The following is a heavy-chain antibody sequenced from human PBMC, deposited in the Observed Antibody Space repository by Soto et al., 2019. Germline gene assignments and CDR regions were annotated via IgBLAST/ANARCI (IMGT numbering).Heavy chain of an antibody. CDR3: ARDYGGNVDY. CDR2: VYDTGST. Sequence: SETLSLTCTVSGGSVSSGSYYWSWIRQPPGKGLEWIGYVYDTGSTNYNSSLKSRVTISLDTSKSQFSLRLSSVTAADTAVYYCARDYGGNVDYWGQGTLVTVSS. CDR1: GGSVSSGSYY. D-gene: IGHD4-17*01. V-gene: IGHV4-61*01. J-gene: IGHJ4*02.